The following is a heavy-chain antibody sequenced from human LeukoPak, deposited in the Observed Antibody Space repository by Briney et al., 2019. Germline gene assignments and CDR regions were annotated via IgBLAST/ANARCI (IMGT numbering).Heavy chain of an antibody. D-gene: IGHD4/OR15-4a*01. CDR3: ARSLTNYGAFDI. V-gene: IGHV3-30-3*01. J-gene: IGHJ3*02. CDR2: ISYDGSNK. Sequence: PGRSLRLSCAASGFTFSSYAMHWVRQAPGKGLEWVEVISYDGSNKYYADSVKGRFTISRDNSKNTLYLQMNSLRAEDTAVYYCARSLTNYGAFDIWGQETMVTVSS. CDR1: GFTFSSYA.